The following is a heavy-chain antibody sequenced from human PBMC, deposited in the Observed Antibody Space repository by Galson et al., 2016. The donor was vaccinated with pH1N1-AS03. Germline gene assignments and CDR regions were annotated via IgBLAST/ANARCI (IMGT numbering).Heavy chain of an antibody. CDR3: ARSGGDYYYDSSVYHEWYFEV. CDR2: IKRDGSET. Sequence: SLRLSCAVSGFTFSNYWMTWVRQAPGKGLEWVANIKRDGSETHYVDSVKGRFTISRDNAENSLYLQMKSLRAEDTAVYYCARSGGDYYYDSSVYHEWYFEVWGRGTLGTVSS. D-gene: IGHD3-22*01. V-gene: IGHV3-7*01. CDR1: GFTFSNYW. J-gene: IGHJ2*01.